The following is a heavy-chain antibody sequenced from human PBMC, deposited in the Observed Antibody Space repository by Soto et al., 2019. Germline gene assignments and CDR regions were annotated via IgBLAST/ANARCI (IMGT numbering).Heavy chain of an antibody. V-gene: IGHV3-64D*06. Sequence: GGSLRLSCAASGLTFSSYAMHWVRQAPGKGLEYVSSISTNGGSTHYADSVKGRLTISRDNSKNTQYLQMSSLRADDAAVYYCVKGEYYYDSSGYYPFGYWAQGTLVTVSS. D-gene: IGHD3-22*01. CDR1: GLTFSSYA. CDR3: VKGEYYYDSSGYYPFGY. CDR2: ISTNGGST. J-gene: IGHJ4*02.